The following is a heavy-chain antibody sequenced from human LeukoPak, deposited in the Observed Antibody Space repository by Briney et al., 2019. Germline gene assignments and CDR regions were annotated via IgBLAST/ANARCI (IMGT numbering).Heavy chain of an antibody. CDR3: ARDLGYSGMNDYVWGCYRFIFDY. V-gene: IGHV1-18*01. CDR2: ISAYNGNT. D-gene: IGHD3-16*02. J-gene: IGHJ4*02. CDR1: GYTFTSYG. Sequence: ASVKVSCKASGYTFTSYGISWVRQAPGQGLEWMGWISAYNGNTNYAQKLQGRVTMTTDTSTSTAYMELRSLRSDDTAVYYCARDLGYSGMNDYVWGCYRFIFDYWGQGTLVTVSS.